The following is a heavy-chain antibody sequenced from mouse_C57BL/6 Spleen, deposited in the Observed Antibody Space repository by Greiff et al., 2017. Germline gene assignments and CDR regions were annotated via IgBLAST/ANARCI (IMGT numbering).Heavy chain of an antibody. V-gene: IGHV14-2*01. CDR2: IDPENGET. D-gene: IGHD1-1*01. J-gene: IGHJ4*01. CDR3: ARSNYGSEGYYAMGY. CDR1: GFNIKDYY. Sequence: EVQLQQSGAELVKPGASVKLSCTASGFNIKDYYMHWVKQRTEQGLEWIGRIDPENGETKYAPKFQGKATITADTSSNTAYLQLSSLRSEDTAVYYCARSNYGSEGYYAMGYWGQGTSVTVSS.